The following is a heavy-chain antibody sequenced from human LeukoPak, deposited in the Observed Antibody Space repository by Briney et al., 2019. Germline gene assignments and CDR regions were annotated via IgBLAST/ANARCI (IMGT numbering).Heavy chain of an antibody. CDR2: ISTYNGNT. J-gene: IGHJ6*02. Sequence: ASVKVSCKASGYSFTSYGISWVRQAPGQGLEWMGWISTYNGNTNYAQKLQGRVTMTTDTSTSTAYMELRSLRSDDTAVYYCARELESYYCGMDVWGQGTTVTVSS. V-gene: IGHV1-18*01. CDR1: GYSFTSYG. CDR3: ARELESYYCGMDV. D-gene: IGHD1-1*01.